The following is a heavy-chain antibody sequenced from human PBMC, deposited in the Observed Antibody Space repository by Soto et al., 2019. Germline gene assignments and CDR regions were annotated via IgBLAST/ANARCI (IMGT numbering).Heavy chain of an antibody. J-gene: IGHJ4*02. D-gene: IGHD6-13*01. CDR2: INPNSGGT. CDR3: ARGVAAAGTSFHY. CDR1: GYTFTGYY. V-gene: IGHV1-2*04. Sequence: ASMKVSCKASGYTFTGYYMHWVRQAPGQGLEWMGWINPNSGGTNYAQKFQGWVTMTRDTSISTAYMELSRLRSDDTAVYYCARGVAAAGTSFHYWGQGTLVTVSS.